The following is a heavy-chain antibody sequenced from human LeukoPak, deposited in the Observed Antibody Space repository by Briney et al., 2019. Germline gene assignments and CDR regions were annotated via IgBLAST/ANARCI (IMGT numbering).Heavy chain of an antibody. CDR2: IYYTGIT. D-gene: IGHD4/OR15-4a*01. CDR3: ARMGAIAGASANPDY. J-gene: IGHJ4*02. Sequence: SETLPLTCTVSGGSISSYYWSWIRQPPGKGLEWIGYIYYTGITDYSPSLKSRVTISIDTSKNQFSLRLNSVTTADTAVYYCARMGAIAGASANPDYWGQGTLVTVSS. V-gene: IGHV4-59*01. CDR1: GGSISSYY.